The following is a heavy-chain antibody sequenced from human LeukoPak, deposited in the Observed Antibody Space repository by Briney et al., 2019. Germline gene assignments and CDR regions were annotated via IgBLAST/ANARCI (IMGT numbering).Heavy chain of an antibody. CDR3: AKDRGELYYFDY. CDR2: ISGSGGST. V-gene: IGHV3-23*01. Sequence: GGSLRLSCAASGFTFSSCAMHWVRQAPGKGLEWVSAISGSGGSTYYADSVKGRFTISRDNSKNTLYLQMNSLRAEDTAVYYCAKDRGELYYFDYWGQGTLVTVSS. D-gene: IGHD1-26*01. CDR1: GFTFSSCA. J-gene: IGHJ4*02.